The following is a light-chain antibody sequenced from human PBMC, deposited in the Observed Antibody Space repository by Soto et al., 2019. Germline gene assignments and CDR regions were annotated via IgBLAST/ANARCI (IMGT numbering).Light chain of an antibody. Sequence: EIVLTQSPATLSLSPGESATLSCRASQSVSSNLAWYQQKPGQAPRLLIYDASSRATGIPARFSGSGSGTDFTLTISSLEPEDFAVYYCQQRSNWSFTFGPGTKVEVK. V-gene: IGKV3-11*01. CDR3: QQRSNWSFT. CDR2: DAS. CDR1: QSVSSN. J-gene: IGKJ3*01.